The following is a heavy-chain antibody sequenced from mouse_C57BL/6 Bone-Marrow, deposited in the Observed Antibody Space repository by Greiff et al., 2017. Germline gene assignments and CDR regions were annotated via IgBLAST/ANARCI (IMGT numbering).Heavy chain of an antibody. CDR2: IDPENGDT. CDR1: GFNIKDDY. D-gene: IGHD1-1*01. Sequence: VQLQQPGAELVRPGASVKLSCTASGFNIKDDYMHWVKQRPEQGLEWIGWIDPENGDTEYASKFQGKATITADTSSNTAYLQLSSLRSEDADVYYCTTYATTVAYYCDYWGQGTTLTVSS. V-gene: IGHV14-4*01. J-gene: IGHJ2*01. CDR3: TTYATTVAYYCDY.